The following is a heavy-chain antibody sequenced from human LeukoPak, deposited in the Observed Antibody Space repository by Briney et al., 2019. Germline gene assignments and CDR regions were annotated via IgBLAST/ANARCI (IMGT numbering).Heavy chain of an antibody. CDR1: GYTFTSYD. V-gene: IGHV1-8*03. CDR3: ARGFTPRTGGYYYYYMDV. D-gene: IGHD1-14*01. J-gene: IGHJ6*03. CDR2: MNPNSGNT. Sequence: ASVKVSCKASGYTFTSYDINWVRQAPGQGLEWMGWMNPNSGNTGYAQKFQGRVTITRNTSISTAYMELSSLRSEDTAVYYCARGFTPRTGGYYYYYMDVWGKGTTVTVSS.